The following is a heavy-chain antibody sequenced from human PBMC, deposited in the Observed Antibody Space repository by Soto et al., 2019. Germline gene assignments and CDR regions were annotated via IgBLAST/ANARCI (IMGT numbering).Heavy chain of an antibody. CDR1: GDGVSSNSAA. J-gene: IGHJ6*02. CDR3: ARDLVVPAAIVYYGMDV. CDR2: TYYRSKWYN. D-gene: IGHD2-2*01. V-gene: IGHV6-1*01. Sequence: PSQTLSLTCAISGDGVSSNSAAWNWIRQSPSRGLEWLGRTYYRSKWYNDYAVSVKSRITINPDTSKNQFSLQLNSVTPEDTAVYYCARDLVVPAAIVYYGMDVWGQGTTVTVSS.